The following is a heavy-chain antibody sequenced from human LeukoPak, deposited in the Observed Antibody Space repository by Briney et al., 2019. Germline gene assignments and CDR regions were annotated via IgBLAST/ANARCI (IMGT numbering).Heavy chain of an antibody. J-gene: IGHJ4*02. V-gene: IGHV4-31*03. CDR2: IYHTGST. CDR1: GTSISSGGYY. D-gene: IGHD3-10*01. Sequence: SQTLSLTCTVSGTSISSGGYYWSWIRQHPGKGLECIAYIYHTGSTYSNPSLKSRVIISVDTSQNQFSLTLSSVTAADTAAYYCARVIGPGSSIDYWGQGTQVTVSS. CDR3: ARVIGPGSSIDY.